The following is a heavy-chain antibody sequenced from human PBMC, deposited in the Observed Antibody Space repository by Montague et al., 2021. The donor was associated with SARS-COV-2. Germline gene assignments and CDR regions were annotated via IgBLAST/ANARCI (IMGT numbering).Heavy chain of an antibody. V-gene: IGHV4-59*01. CDR2: IYYSGST. J-gene: IGHJ3*02. CDR3: ARVSDFWSGYYTAVGAFDI. Sequence: SETLSLTCTVSGGSISSYYWSWIRQPPGKGLEWIGYIYYSGSTNYNPSLKSRVTISVDTSKNQFSLKLSSVTAADTAVYYCARVSDFWSGYYTAVGAFDIWSQGTMVTVSS. D-gene: IGHD3-3*01. CDR1: GGSISSYY.